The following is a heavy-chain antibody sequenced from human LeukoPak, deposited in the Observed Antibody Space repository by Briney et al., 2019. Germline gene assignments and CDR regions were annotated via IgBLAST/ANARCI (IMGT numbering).Heavy chain of an antibody. Sequence: GGPLRLSCAASSFTVSSNYMSWVRQAPGKGLEWVSIFYNGGSTYYADSVKGRFTISRDNSKNTLYLQMNSLRAEDTALYYCARGPPSYCGGDCYLLDYWGQGTLVTVSS. CDR3: ARGPPSYCGGDCYLLDY. CDR2: FYNGGST. CDR1: SFTVSSNY. D-gene: IGHD2-21*02. V-gene: IGHV3-53*01. J-gene: IGHJ4*02.